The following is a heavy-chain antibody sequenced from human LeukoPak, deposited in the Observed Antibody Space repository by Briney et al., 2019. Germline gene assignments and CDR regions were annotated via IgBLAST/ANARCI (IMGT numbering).Heavy chain of an antibody. V-gene: IGHV4-30-4*08. Sequence: SETLSLTCTVSGGSISSGDYYWSWIRQPPGKGLEWIGYIYYSGSTYYNPSLKSRVTISVDTSKNQFSLKLSSVTAADTAVYYCARVGGYDDDLFDYWGQGTPVTVSS. J-gene: IGHJ4*02. D-gene: IGHD5-12*01. CDR2: IYYSGST. CDR1: GGSISSGDYY. CDR3: ARVGGYDDDLFDY.